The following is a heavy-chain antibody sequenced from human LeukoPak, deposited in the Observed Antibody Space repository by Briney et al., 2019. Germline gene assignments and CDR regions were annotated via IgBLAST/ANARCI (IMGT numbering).Heavy chain of an antibody. CDR2: ISSSGYTI. Sequence: PGGSLRLSCAASGFTFGSYSMNWVRQAPGKGLEWVSYISSSGYTIYYADSVKGRFTISRDNAKNTLYLQMNSLRAEDTAVYYCARRPGYCGSTSCFDYWGQGTLVTVSS. J-gene: IGHJ4*02. V-gene: IGHV3-48*04. D-gene: IGHD2-2*01. CDR3: ARRPGYCGSTSCFDY. CDR1: GFTFGSYS.